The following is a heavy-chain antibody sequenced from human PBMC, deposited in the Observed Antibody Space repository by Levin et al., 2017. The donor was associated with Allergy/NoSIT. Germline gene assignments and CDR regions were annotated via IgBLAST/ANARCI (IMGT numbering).Heavy chain of an antibody. D-gene: IGHD1-26*01. CDR1: GFTFSSSW. J-gene: IGHJ2*01. V-gene: IGHV3-74*01. Sequence: GGSLRLSCEASGFTFSSSWIHWVRQAPGEGLVWVSRMNGDGTRINYADSVKGRFTISRDNAKNTLYLQMNGLRSEDTAVYYCARAGSYYFDLWGRGTLVTVSS. CDR3: ARAGSYYFDL. CDR2: MNGDGTRI.